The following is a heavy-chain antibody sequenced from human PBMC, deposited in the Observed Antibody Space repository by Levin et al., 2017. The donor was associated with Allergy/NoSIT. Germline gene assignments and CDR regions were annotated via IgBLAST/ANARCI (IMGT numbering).Heavy chain of an antibody. CDR1: GFTFTSYG. CDR3: ARAGSSSWSTLCDP. D-gene: IGHD6-13*01. Sequence: ASVKVSCKTSGFTFTSYGITWVRQAPGQGLEWMGYINTYNGRANYAQRFQGRVTMTTETPTTTAYMQLRRLTSDDTATYFCARAGSSSWSTLCDPWGQGTLVIVS. V-gene: IGHV1-18*01. J-gene: IGHJ5*02. CDR2: INTYNGRA.